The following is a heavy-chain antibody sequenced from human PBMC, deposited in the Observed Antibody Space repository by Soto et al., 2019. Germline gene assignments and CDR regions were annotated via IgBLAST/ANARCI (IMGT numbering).Heavy chain of an antibody. CDR2: IYYSGST. CDR3: ASFRDSVYYYDSSGTSHAFDI. Sequence: SETLSLTCAVSGGSISSSNWWSWVRQPPGRGLEWIGYIYYSGSTYYNPSLKSRVTISVDTSKNQFSLKLSSVTAADTAVYYCASFRDSVYYYDSSGTSHAFDIWGQGTMVTVSS. CDR1: GGSISSSNW. V-gene: IGHV4-30-4*01. J-gene: IGHJ3*02. D-gene: IGHD3-22*01.